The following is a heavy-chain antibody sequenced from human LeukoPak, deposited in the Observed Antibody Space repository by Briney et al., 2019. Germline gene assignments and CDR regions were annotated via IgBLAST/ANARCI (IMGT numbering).Heavy chain of an antibody. V-gene: IGHV1-2*02. J-gene: IGHJ3*01. CDR1: GYTFTGYF. D-gene: IGHD3-9*01. CDR2: INPNDGGT. Sequence: ASVKVSCKASGYTFTGYFMHWVRQAPGQGLEWMGWINPNDGGTNYAQKFQGRVTMTRDTSISTAYMELSRLRSDDTAVYYCARVPASYDGLTGHYQSVHALDLWGQGTMVTVSS. CDR3: ARVPASYDGLTGHYQSVHALDL.